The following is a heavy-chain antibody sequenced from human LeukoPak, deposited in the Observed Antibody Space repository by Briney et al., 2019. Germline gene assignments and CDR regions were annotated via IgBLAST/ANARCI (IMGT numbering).Heavy chain of an antibody. J-gene: IGHJ4*02. CDR2: ISANNGDT. Sequence: ASVKVSCKASGYTFSSNGIAWVRQAPGQGLEWIGRISANNGDTSYAQKFQGRVTMTTDTSTTTAYMELRSLRSDDTAMYYCARFLVGANALDHWGQGTLVTVSS. V-gene: IGHV1-18*01. CDR3: ARFLVGANALDH. D-gene: IGHD1-26*01. CDR1: GYTFSSNG.